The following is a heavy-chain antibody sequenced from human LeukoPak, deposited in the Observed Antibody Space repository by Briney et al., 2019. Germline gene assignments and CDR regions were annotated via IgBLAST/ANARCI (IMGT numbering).Heavy chain of an antibody. V-gene: IGHV5-51*01. CDR1: GYSFTSYW. CDR3: ARGVEPWSLGMDV. D-gene: IGHD3-10*01. CDR2: IYPGDSDT. Sequence: GESLKISCKGSGYSFTSYWIGWVRQMPGKGLEWMGIIYPGDSDTRYSPSFQGQVTISADKSISTAYLQWSGLKASDTAMYYCARGVEPWSLGMDVWGQGTTVTVSS. J-gene: IGHJ6*02.